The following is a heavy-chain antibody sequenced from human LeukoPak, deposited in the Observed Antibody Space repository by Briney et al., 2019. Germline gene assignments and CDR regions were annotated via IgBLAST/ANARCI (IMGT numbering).Heavy chain of an antibody. CDR3: ARGHTIFGVAPMGY. CDR1: GYTFTSYD. CDR2: MNPNSGNT. Sequence: GASVKVSCKASGYTFTSYDINWVRQATGQGLEWMGWMNPNSGNTGYAQKVQGRVTMTRNTSIGTAYMELSSLRSEDTAVYYCARGHTIFGVAPMGYWGQGTLVTVSS. V-gene: IGHV1-8*01. J-gene: IGHJ4*02. D-gene: IGHD3-3*01.